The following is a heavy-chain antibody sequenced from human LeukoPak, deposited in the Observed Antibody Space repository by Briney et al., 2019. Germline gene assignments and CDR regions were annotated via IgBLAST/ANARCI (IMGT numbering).Heavy chain of an antibody. D-gene: IGHD6-19*01. Sequence: GGSLRLSCAASGFTFSSYAMSWVRQAPGKGLEWVSAISGSGGSTYYADSVKGRFTISRGNSKNTLYLQMNSLRAEDTAVYYCAKATGGWYLNWFDPWGQGTLVTVSS. CDR1: GFTFSSYA. V-gene: IGHV3-23*01. CDR2: ISGSGGST. CDR3: AKATGGWYLNWFDP. J-gene: IGHJ5*02.